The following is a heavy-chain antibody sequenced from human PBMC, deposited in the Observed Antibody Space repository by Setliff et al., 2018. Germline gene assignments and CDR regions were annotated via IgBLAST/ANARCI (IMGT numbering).Heavy chain of an antibody. J-gene: IGHJ4*02. CDR3: RYWSGYYNNDY. Sequence: SETLSLTCSVYGGSVSNYYWSWVRQPPGKGPEWIVEINHSGSANYNPSLKSRVTMSVDTSKNQFSLNLNSVTAADTAVYYCRYWSGYYNNDYWGQGTLVTVSS. CDR1: GGSVSNYY. D-gene: IGHD3-3*01. V-gene: IGHV4-34*01. CDR2: INHSGSA.